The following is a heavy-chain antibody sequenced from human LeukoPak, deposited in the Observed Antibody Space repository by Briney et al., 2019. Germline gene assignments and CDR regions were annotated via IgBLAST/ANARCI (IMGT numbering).Heavy chain of an antibody. V-gene: IGHV3-74*01. D-gene: IGHD3-10*01. Sequence: SGGSLRLSCAASGFTLSSYWMHWVRQAPGKGLVWVSRINSDGSSTTYADSVKGRFAISRDNAKNTLYLQMNSPRAEDTAVYYCARGTFGEVGLFDCWGQGTLVTVSS. J-gene: IGHJ4*02. CDR1: GFTLSSYW. CDR3: ARGTFGEVGLFDC. CDR2: INSDGSST.